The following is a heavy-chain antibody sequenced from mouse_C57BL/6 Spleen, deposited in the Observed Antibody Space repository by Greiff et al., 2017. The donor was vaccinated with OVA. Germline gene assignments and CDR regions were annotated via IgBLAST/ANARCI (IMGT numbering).Heavy chain of an antibody. CDR1: GFTFSDYY. V-gene: IGHV5-12*01. D-gene: IGHD2-5*01. Sequence: EVKVVESGGGLVQPGGSLKLSCAASGFTFSDYYMYWVRQTPEKRLEWVAYISNGGGSTYYPDTVKGRFTISRDNAKNTLYLQMSRLKSEDTAMYYCARQSSNFYYFDYWGQGTTLTVSS. CDR2: ISNGGGST. J-gene: IGHJ2*01. CDR3: ARQSSNFYYFDY.